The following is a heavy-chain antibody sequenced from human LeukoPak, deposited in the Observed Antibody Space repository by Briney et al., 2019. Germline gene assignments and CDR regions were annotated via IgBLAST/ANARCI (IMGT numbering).Heavy chain of an antibody. Sequence: PSQTLSLTCSVSGGSISRSDHYWSWIRQPPGKGLEWIGNIYYNGITYYNPSLKSRVTMSVDTSQNQFSLKLSSVTAADTAVYYCARRGRLSGYRDAFDIWGQGTMVTVSS. J-gene: IGHJ3*02. CDR1: GGSISRSDHY. CDR3: ARRGRLSGYRDAFDI. CDR2: IYYNGIT. V-gene: IGHV4-30-4*01. D-gene: IGHD3-22*01.